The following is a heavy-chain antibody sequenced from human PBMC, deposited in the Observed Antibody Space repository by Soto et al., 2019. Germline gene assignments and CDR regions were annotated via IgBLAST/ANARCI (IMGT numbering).Heavy chain of an antibody. CDR1: GYTFTSYG. V-gene: IGHV1-18*01. J-gene: IGHJ4*02. CDR2: ISTYNGDT. CDR3: ARSNGIAAAGPPFDY. D-gene: IGHD6-13*01. Sequence: ASVKVSCKAAGYTFTSYGFSWVRQAPGQGLEWMGWISTYNGDTHYAQNLQGRVTMTTDTSTSTAYMELRSLRSNDTAVYYCARSNGIAAAGPPFDYWGQGTLVTASS.